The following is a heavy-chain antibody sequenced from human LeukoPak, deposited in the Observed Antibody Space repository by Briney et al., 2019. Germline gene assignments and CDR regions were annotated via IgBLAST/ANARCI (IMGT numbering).Heavy chain of an antibody. Sequence: GGTLRLSCTASGFTFSNYGMNWVRQAPGKGLEWVPGISGSDSSTYYADSVKGRFTVSRGNSKNTLYLQLNSLSAEDTAVYYCAKAGPGWNFWFDPWGQGTLVTVSS. CDR3: AKAGPGWNFWFDP. V-gene: IGHV3-23*01. J-gene: IGHJ5*02. CDR1: GFTFSNYG. CDR2: ISGSDSST. D-gene: IGHD1-7*01.